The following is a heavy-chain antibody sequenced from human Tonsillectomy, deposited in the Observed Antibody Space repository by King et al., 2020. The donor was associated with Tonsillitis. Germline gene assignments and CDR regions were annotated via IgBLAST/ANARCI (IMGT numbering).Heavy chain of an antibody. J-gene: IGHJ6*03. D-gene: IGHD2-21*01. V-gene: IGHV3-74*01. CDR1: GFTLNSYW. CDR3: AREIGIDYYYMDV. Sequence: EVQLVESGGGLVQPVGFLRLSCAASGFTLNSYWMHWVRQVPGKWLLWVSRINHDGRDTRYADSVKGLFTIYRDNAKNTLYLQMNSLRAEDTAVYYCAREIGIDYYYMDVWGKGTTVTVSS. CDR2: INHDGRDT.